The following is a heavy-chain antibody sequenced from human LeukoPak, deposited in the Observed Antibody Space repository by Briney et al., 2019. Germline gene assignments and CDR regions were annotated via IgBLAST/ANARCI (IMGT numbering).Heavy chain of an antibody. J-gene: IGHJ4*02. D-gene: IGHD5/OR15-5a*01. CDR1: GFTFSSYA. CDR3: ARDVYVSLDY. Sequence: GGSLRLSCAASGFTFSSYAMHWVRQAPGKGLEWVAVISYDGSNKYYADSVKGRFTISRDNSKNTLYLQMNSLRAEDTAVYYCARDVYVSLDYWGQGTLVTVSS. V-gene: IGHV3-30-3*01. CDR2: ISYDGSNK.